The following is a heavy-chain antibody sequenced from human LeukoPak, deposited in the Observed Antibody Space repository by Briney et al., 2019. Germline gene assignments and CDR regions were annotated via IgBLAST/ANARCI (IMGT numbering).Heavy chain of an antibody. J-gene: IGHJ4*02. CDR3: ARLYSGYYYDSSGYYPPHFDY. V-gene: IGHV3-53*01. Sequence: GGSLRLSCAASGFTFSSYAMSWVRQAPGKGLEWVSVIYSGGSTYYADSVKGRFTISRDNSKNTLYLQMNSLRAEDTAVYYCARLYSGYYYDSSGYYPPHFDYWGQGTLVTVSS. D-gene: IGHD3-22*01. CDR2: IYSGGST. CDR1: GFTFSSYA.